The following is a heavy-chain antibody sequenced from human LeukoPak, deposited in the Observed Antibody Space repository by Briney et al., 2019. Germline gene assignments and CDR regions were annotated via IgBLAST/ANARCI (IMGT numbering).Heavy chain of an antibody. CDR1: GFTFSSYG. D-gene: IGHD2-15*01. V-gene: IGHV3-30*18. J-gene: IGHJ4*02. Sequence: GGSLRLSCAASGFTFSSYGMHWVRQAPGKGLEWVAVISYDGSNKYYADSVKGRFTISRDNSKNTLYLQMNSLRAEDTAVYYCAKHRIGDYWGQGTLVTVSS. CDR3: AKHRIGDY. CDR2: ISYDGSNK.